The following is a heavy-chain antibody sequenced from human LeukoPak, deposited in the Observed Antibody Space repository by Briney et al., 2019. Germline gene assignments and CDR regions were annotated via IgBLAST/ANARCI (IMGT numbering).Heavy chain of an antibody. Sequence: KGLEWXXYIYYSGSTNYNPSLKSRVTISVDTSKNQFSLKLSSVTAADTAVYYCARHLVVVTARDAFDIWGQGTMVTVSS. D-gene: IGHD2-21*02. V-gene: IGHV4-59*08. CDR3: ARHLVVVTARDAFDI. CDR2: IYYSGST. J-gene: IGHJ3*02.